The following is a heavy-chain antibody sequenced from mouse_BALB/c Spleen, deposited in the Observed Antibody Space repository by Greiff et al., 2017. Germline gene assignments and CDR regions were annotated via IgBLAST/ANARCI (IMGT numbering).Heavy chain of an antibody. CDR1: GDSITSGY. CDR3: AIYYGNYWYFDV. D-gene: IGHD2-1*01. Sequence: EVNVVESGPSLVKPSQTLSLTCSVTGDSITSGYWNWIRKFPGNKLEYMGYISYSGSTYYNPSLKRRISITRDTSKNQYYLQLNSVTTEDTATYYCAIYYGNYWYFDVWGAGTTVTVSS. V-gene: IGHV3-8*02. J-gene: IGHJ1*01. CDR2: ISYSGST.